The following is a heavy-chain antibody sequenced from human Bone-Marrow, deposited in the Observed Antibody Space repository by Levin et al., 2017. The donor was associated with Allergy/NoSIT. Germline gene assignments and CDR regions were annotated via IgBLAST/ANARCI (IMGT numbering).Heavy chain of an antibody. CDR3: AKAGTTVMVSYYYMDV. Sequence: PSASVKVSCAASRPILSDYAMNWVRQAPGKGLQWVSGMSGSGGATYYADSVKGRFTISRDYSKSTVFLQMNSLRADDTAVYYCAKAGTTVMVSYYYMDVWGTGTTVTVSS. CDR1: RPILSDYA. D-gene: IGHD4-17*01. CDR2: MSGSGGAT. V-gene: IGHV3-23*01. J-gene: IGHJ6*03.